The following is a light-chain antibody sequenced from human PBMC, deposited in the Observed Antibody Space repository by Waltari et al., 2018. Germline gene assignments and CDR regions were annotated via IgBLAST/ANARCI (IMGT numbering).Light chain of an antibody. CDR3: ATWDDSLNAWI. J-gene: IGLJ2*01. Sequence: QSLLTQPPSISGAPGQRVTISCSGGSSNIGRNSVNWYGQVPGTTPKLLMYRGDRRPSGVSDRFSGSKSGTSASLAITGLLSADEADYDCATWDDSLNAWIFGGGTRLTVL. CDR2: RGD. CDR1: SSNIGRNS. V-gene: IGLV1-44*01.